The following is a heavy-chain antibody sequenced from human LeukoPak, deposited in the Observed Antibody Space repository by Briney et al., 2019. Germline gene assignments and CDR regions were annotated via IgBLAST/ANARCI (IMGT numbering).Heavy chain of an antibody. J-gene: IGHJ3*02. V-gene: IGHV4-59*01. D-gene: IGHD4-23*01. Sequence: SETLSLTCTVYGGSFSGYYWSWIRQPPGKGLEWIGRFYYSGSTNYNPSLKSRVTTSVDTSKNQFSLKLSSVTAADTAVYYCARDRYPTVVTPYAFDIWGQGTMVTVSS. CDR1: GGSFSGYY. CDR2: FYYSGST. CDR3: ARDRYPTVVTPYAFDI.